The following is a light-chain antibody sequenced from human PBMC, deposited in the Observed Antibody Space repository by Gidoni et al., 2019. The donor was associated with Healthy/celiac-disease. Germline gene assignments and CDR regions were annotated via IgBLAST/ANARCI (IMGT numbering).Light chain of an antibody. J-gene: IGKJ1*01. Sequence: EIVMTQSPATLSVSPGERATLSCRASQSVNSNLAWYQQKPGQAPRLLIYGASTRATGIPASFSGSGSGTEFTLTISSLQSEDFAVYYCQHYNNWPPWTFGQGTKVEIK. V-gene: IGKV3-15*01. CDR1: QSVNSN. CDR3: QHYNNWPPWT. CDR2: GAS.